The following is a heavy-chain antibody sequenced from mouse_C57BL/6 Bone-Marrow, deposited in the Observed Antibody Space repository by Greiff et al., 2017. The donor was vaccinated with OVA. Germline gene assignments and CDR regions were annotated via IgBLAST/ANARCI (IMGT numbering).Heavy chain of an antibody. J-gene: IGHJ2*01. CDR2: INPDSSTI. CDR3: ARNWDVGFDY. D-gene: IGHD4-1*01. CDR1: GVDFSRYW. Sequence: CATGGVDFSRYWMSWVRRAPGKGLEWIGEINPDSSTINYAPSLKDKFIISRDNAKNTLYLQMSKVRSEDTALYYCARNWDVGFDYWGQGTTLTVSS. V-gene: IGHV4-1*01.